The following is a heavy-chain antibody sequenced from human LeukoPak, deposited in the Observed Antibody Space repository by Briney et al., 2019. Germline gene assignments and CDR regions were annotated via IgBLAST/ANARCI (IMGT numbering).Heavy chain of an antibody. CDR3: AELGITMIGGV. J-gene: IGHJ6*04. CDR2: INGDGSTI. V-gene: IGHV3-74*01. CDR1: GFTFNGHW. D-gene: IGHD3-10*02. Sequence: GGSLRLSCEASGFTFNGHWMHWVRQAPGKGLVWVSLINGDGSTISYADSVKGRFTISRDNAKNSLYLQMNSLRAEDTAVYYCAELGITMIGGVWGKGTTVTISS.